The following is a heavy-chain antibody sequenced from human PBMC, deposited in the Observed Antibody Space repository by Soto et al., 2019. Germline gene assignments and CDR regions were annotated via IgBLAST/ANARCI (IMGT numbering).Heavy chain of an antibody. CDR3: ARDPPDYGDYEVLDY. CDR1: GGTFSSYT. CDR2: IIPILGIA. D-gene: IGHD4-17*01. J-gene: IGHJ4*02. V-gene: IGHV1-69*04. Sequence: ASVKGSCKASGGTFSSYTISWVRQAPGQGLEWMGRIIPILGIANYAQKFQGRVTITADKSTSTAYMELSSLRSEDTAGYYCARDPPDYGDYEVLDYWGQGTLVTVSS.